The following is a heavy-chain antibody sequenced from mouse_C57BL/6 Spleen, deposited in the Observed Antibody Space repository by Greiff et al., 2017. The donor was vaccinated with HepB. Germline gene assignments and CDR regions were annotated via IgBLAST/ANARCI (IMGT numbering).Heavy chain of an antibody. Sequence: EVQLQQSGGDLVKPGGSLKLSCAASGFTFSSYGMSWVRQTPDKRLEWVATISSGGSYTYYPDSVKGRFTISRDNAKNTLYLQRSSLKSEDTAMYYCARDGYYYESQYYFDYWGQGTTLTVSS. J-gene: IGHJ2*01. CDR1: GFTFSSYG. CDR3: ARDGYYYESQYYFDY. CDR2: ISSGGSYT. D-gene: IGHD1-1*01. V-gene: IGHV5-6*01.